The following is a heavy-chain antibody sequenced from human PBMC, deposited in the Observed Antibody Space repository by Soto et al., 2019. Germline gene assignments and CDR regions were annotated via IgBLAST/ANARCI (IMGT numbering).Heavy chain of an antibody. D-gene: IGHD5-12*01. V-gene: IGHV3-74*01. CDR1: GFTVSGFW. CDR2: INNDGSDI. J-gene: IGHJ3*02. CDR3: ARDRGRPDAFDI. Sequence: GGSLRLSCAASGFTVSGFWMHWVRQAPGEGLVWVSRINNDGSDIIYADSVKGRFTVSKDKAKNTLSLQMNSLRAEDTAVYYCARDRGRPDAFDIWGQGAVVTVSS.